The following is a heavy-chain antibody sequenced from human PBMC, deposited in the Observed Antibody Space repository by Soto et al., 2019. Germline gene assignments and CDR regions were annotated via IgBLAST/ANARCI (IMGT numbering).Heavy chain of an antibody. CDR1: GGTFSNLG. Sequence: QVQLVQSGAEVKRPGSSVKVSCEASGGTFSNLGFIWVRQAPGQGLEWMGGIIPISGRTTFAPKFLGRVTITADESTRTTYMELTALTSDDTAIYYCATRGTQGRWLEFADYWGQGTLVTVSS. V-gene: IGHV1-69*01. CDR2: IIPISGRT. CDR3: ATRGTQGRWLEFADY. J-gene: IGHJ4*02. D-gene: IGHD5-12*01.